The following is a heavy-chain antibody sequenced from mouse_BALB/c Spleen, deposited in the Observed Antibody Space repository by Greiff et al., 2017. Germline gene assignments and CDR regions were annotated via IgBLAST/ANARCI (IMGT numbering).Heavy chain of an antibody. V-gene: IGHV3-2*02. Sequence: VQLQQSGPGLVKPSQSLSLTCTVTGYSITSDYAWNWIRQFPGNKLEWVGYISYSGSTSYNPSLKSRISITRDTSKNQFFLQLNSVTTEDTATYSGGGGGGGGYGNYGWFAYWGQGTLVTVSA. J-gene: IGHJ3*01. D-gene: IGHD2-1*01. CDR3: GGGGGGGYGNYGWFAY. CDR2: ISYSGST. CDR1: GYSITSDYA.